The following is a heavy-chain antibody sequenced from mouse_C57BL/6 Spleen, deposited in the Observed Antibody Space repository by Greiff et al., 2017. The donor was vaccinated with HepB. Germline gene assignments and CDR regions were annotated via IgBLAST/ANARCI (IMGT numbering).Heavy chain of an antibody. Sequence: VQLQQSGAELVKPGASVKISCKASGYAFSSYWMNWVKQRPGKGLEWIGQIYPGDGDTNYNGKFKGKATLTADKSSSTAYMQLSILTSADSAVYFCARTTTVVATKAWFAYWGQGTLVTVSA. CDR2: IYPGDGDT. J-gene: IGHJ3*01. V-gene: IGHV1-80*01. CDR3: ARTTTVVATKAWFAY. CDR1: GYAFSSYW. D-gene: IGHD1-1*01.